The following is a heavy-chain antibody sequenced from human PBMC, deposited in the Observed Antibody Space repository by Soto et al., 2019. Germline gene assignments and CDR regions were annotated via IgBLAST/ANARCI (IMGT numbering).Heavy chain of an antibody. Sequence: QVQLMQSGAEVKKPGASVKVSCEASGYTFTTYDINWVRQAPGQGLEWMGWMNPNRTNTGYAEKFQGRVTMTRDTSISTAYMELSSLRYDDTAVYYCVRGGFLSHDHVIIAPATLGFDPWGQGTLVTVSS. D-gene: IGHD2-2*01. J-gene: IGHJ5*02. CDR2: MNPNRTNT. CDR3: VRGGFLSHDHVIIAPATLGFDP. CDR1: GYTFTTYD. V-gene: IGHV1-8*01.